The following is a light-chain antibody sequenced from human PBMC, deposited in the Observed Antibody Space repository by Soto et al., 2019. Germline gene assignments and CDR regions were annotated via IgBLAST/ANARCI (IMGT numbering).Light chain of an antibody. Sequence: DVQMTQSPSSLSASVGDRITITCRASQSITGYLNWYQRKPGKAPELLIFAAAKLETGVPSRFSGSQSGTDFTLTISSLQPEDVVTYYCQQSYSTPGTFGQGTRVEIK. CDR1: QSITGY. V-gene: IGKV1-39*01. CDR2: AAA. CDR3: QQSYSTPGT. J-gene: IGKJ1*01.